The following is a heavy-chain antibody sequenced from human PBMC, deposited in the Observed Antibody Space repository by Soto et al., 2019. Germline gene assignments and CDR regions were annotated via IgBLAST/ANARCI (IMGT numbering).Heavy chain of an antibody. CDR1: GFAFISYA. CDR3: VKDGGNDFWSGYFF. Sequence: GGYLRLSCAASGFAFISYALCWVRQAPAKGLEWVSAISGSGGSTYYADSVKSRFTIPRDNSKNTLYLQMNSLRAEDTAVYYCVKDGGNDFWSGYFFWGQGT. CDR2: ISGSGGST. J-gene: IGHJ4*02. D-gene: IGHD3-3*01. V-gene: IGHV3-23*01.